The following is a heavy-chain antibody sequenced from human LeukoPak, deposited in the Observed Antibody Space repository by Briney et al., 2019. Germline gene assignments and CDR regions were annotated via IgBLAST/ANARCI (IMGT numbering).Heavy chain of an antibody. J-gene: IGHJ4*02. D-gene: IGHD3-22*01. V-gene: IGHV4-39*07. Sequence: KPSETLSLTCTVSGGSISSSSYYWGWIRQPPGKGLEWIGSIHYSGSTYYNPSLKSRVTISVDTSKNQFSLKLSSVTAADTAVYYCARVFDYYDSSGYLDYWGQGTLVTVSS. CDR1: GGSISSSSYY. CDR2: IHYSGST. CDR3: ARVFDYYDSSGYLDY.